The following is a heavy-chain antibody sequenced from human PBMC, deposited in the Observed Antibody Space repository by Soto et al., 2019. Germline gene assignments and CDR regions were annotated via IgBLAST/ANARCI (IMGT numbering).Heavy chain of an antibody. D-gene: IGHD2-2*01. CDR1: GFTFSSYS. J-gene: IGHJ6*02. CDR3: ARDDCSSTSCKYYYYGMDV. CDR2: ISSSSSYI. Sequence: GGSLRLSCAASGFTFSSYSMNWVRQAPGKGLEWVSSISSSSSYIYYADSVKGRFTISRDNAKNSLYLQMNSLRAEDTAVYYCARDDCSSTSCKYYYYGMDVWGQGTTVTVSS. V-gene: IGHV3-21*01.